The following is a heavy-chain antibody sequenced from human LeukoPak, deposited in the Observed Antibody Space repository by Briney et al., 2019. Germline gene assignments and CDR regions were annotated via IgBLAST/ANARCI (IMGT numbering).Heavy chain of an antibody. CDR1: GFPFSSYA. V-gene: IGHV3-30*04. Sequence: GGSLCLSCAASGFPFSSYAMHWVRHAPRKGMEWVAVISYDGSSNYYEDSVQGGLTIYRDNSKSTLYLQMNSLRDEDTAVYYCAKGDPSGTYSSFGFDYWGQGTLVTVSS. CDR3: AKGDPSGTYSSFGFDY. CDR2: ISYDGSSN. J-gene: IGHJ4*02. D-gene: IGHD3-10*01.